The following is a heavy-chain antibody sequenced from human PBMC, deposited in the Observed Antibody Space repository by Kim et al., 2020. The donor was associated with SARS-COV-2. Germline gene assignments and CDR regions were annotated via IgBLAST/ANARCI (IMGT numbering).Heavy chain of an antibody. CDR1: GFTFGDYA. Sequence: GGSMRLSCSPSGFTFGDYAMTWVRQAPGKGLEWVGCIRSNAYGGTTEYAASVEGRFTISRDDSKSIAYLQMNSLKTEDTAMYYCARGRWELPHWGQGTL. V-gene: IGHV3-49*04. J-gene: IGHJ4*02. CDR3: ARGRWELPH. CDR2: IRSNAYGGTT. D-gene: IGHD1-26*01.